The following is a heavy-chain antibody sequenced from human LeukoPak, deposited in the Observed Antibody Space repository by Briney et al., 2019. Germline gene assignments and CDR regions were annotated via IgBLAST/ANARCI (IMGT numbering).Heavy chain of an antibody. V-gene: IGHV4-59*08. Sequence: SETLSLTCTVSGGSIRSYYWSWIRQPPGKGLEWMGDIFYSGSTDSNPSLKIRVTISVDTSKNQFSLKLSSVTAADTAVYYCARAYCSGGSCHFDYWGQGTLVTVSS. CDR2: IFYSGST. D-gene: IGHD2-15*01. J-gene: IGHJ4*02. CDR1: GGSIRSYY. CDR3: ARAYCSGGSCHFDY.